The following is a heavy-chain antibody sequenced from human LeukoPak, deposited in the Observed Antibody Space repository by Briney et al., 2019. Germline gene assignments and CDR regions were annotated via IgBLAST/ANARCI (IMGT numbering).Heavy chain of an antibody. Sequence: SETLSLTCTVSGYSISSGYYWGWIRQPPGKGLEWIGSIYHSGSTYYSPSLKSRVTISVDTSKNQFSLKLSSVTAADTAVYYCARAYYHGSGSYPYYFDYWGQGTLVTVSS. CDR3: ARAYYHGSGSYPYYFDY. D-gene: IGHD3-10*01. J-gene: IGHJ4*02. CDR1: GYSISSGYY. CDR2: IYHSGST. V-gene: IGHV4-38-2*02.